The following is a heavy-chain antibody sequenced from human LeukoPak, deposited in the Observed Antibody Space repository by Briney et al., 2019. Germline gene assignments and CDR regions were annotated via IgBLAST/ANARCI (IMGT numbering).Heavy chain of an antibody. CDR3: ARLVTTFDRTHAFDI. Sequence: PSETLSLTCTVSGGSISSYYWSWIRQPPVKVLEWIGYIYYSGSTNYNPSLKSRVTISVDTSKNQFSLKLSSVTAADTAVYYCARLVTTFDRTHAFDIWGRGTMVTVSS. CDR2: IYYSGST. CDR1: GGSISSYY. V-gene: IGHV4-59*01. J-gene: IGHJ3*02. D-gene: IGHD3-16*01.